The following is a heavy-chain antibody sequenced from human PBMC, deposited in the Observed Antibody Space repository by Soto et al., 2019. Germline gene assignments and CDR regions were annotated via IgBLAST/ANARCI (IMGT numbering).Heavy chain of an antibody. CDR1: GFTFSSYW. CDR2: IKQDGSEK. CDR3: ARDPASSNYYYYYGMDV. Sequence: EVQLVESGGGLVQPGGSLRLSCAASGFTFSSYWMSWVRQAPGKGLEWVANIKQDGSEKYYVDSVKGRFTISRDNAKNSLYLQMNSLRAEDTAVYYCARDPASSNYYYYYGMDVWGQGTTVTVSS. J-gene: IGHJ6*02. D-gene: IGHD2-2*01. V-gene: IGHV3-7*03.